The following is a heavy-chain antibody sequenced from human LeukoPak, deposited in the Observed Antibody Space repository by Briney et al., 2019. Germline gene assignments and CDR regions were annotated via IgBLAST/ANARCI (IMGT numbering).Heavy chain of an antibody. V-gene: IGHV3-21*01. D-gene: IGHD1-1*01. CDR2: ISSSSSYI. CDR3: ARVRTRNWYMDV. J-gene: IGHJ6*03. Sequence: NPGGSLRLSCAASGFTFSSYSMNWVRQAPGKRLEWVSSISSSSSYIYYADSVKGRFTISRDNAKNSLYLQMNSLRAEDTAVYYCARVRTRNWYMDVWGKGTTVTVSS. CDR1: GFTFSSYS.